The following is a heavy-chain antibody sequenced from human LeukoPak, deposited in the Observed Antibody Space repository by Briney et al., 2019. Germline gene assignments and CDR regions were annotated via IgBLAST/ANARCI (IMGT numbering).Heavy chain of an antibody. D-gene: IGHD6-13*01. CDR1: GFTFSSYG. J-gene: IGHJ4*02. V-gene: IGHV3-33*06. Sequence: GGSLRLSCAASGFTFSSYGIHWVRQAPGKGLEWVAVIWYDGTNKYYADSVKGRFTISRDNSKNTLYLQMNSLRAEDTAVYYCEKDRGSSWYPDFDYLGQGSMVTVSS. CDR3: EKDRGSSWYPDFDY. CDR2: IWYDGTNK.